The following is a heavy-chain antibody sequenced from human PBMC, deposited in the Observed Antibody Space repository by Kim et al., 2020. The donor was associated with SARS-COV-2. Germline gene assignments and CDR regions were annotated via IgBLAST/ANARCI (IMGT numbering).Heavy chain of an antibody. J-gene: IGHJ6*02. Sequence: GRFTISRDNSKNTLYRQMSSLRAEDTAVYYCVKDLCGWNDGEYDLCSMDVWGQGTTVTVSS. CDR3: VKDLCGWNDGEYDLCSMDV. D-gene: IGHD1-1*01. V-gene: IGHV3-64D*06.